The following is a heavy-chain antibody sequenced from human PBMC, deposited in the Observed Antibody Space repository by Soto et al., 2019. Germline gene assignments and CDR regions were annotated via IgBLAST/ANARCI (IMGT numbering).Heavy chain of an antibody. V-gene: IGHV4-30-2*01. CDR1: GGSISSGGYS. CDR2: IYHSGST. CDR3: ARAINPAYCGGDCYRWFDP. J-gene: IGHJ5*02. Sequence: SETLSLTCAVSGGSISSGGYSWSWIRQPPGKGLEWIGYIYHSGSTYYNPSLKSRVTISVDRSKNQFSLKLSSVTAADTAVYYCARAINPAYCGGDCYRWFDPWGQGTLVTVSS. D-gene: IGHD2-21*02.